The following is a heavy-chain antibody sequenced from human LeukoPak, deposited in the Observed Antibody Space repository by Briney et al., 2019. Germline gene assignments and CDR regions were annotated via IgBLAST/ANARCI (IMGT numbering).Heavy chain of an antibody. CDR3: AKQSAGSAAWYSLHYDF. CDR1: GFPFSSYA. Sequence: GGSLRLSCAGSGFPFSSYAMTWVRQAPGRGLEWVSSVDGGGGGTYYADSVKGRFTISRDNSKDTLYLQMNGLRAEDTAVYFCAKQSAGSAAWYSLHYDFWGQGTLVTVSS. D-gene: IGHD6-13*01. V-gene: IGHV3-23*01. CDR2: VDGGGGGT. J-gene: IGHJ4*02.